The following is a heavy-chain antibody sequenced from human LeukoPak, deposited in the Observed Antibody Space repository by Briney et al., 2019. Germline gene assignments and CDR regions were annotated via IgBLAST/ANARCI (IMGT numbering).Heavy chain of an antibody. V-gene: IGHV3-30*03. CDR3: ARGVVVAANDAFDI. J-gene: IGHJ3*02. Sequence: GGSLRLSCAASGFTFSSYGMHWVRQAPGKGLEWVAVISYDGSNKYYADSVKGRFTISRDNSKNTLYLQMNSLRAEDTAVYYCARGVVVAANDAFDIWGQGTMVTVSS. D-gene: IGHD2-15*01. CDR1: GFTFSSYG. CDR2: ISYDGSNK.